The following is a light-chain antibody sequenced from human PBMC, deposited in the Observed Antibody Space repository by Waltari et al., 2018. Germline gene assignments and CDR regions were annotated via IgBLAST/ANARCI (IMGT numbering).Light chain of an antibody. Sequence: DIVMTQSPDPLAVSLVARATITCKSSQTVLYSSNNKNYLAWYQQKPRQPPKLLIYWASTRESGVPDRFSGSGSGTDFTLTISSLQAEDVAVYYCQQYYITPETFGQGTKVEIK. CDR2: WAS. CDR1: QTVLYSSNNKNY. J-gene: IGKJ1*01. CDR3: QQYYITPET. V-gene: IGKV4-1*01.